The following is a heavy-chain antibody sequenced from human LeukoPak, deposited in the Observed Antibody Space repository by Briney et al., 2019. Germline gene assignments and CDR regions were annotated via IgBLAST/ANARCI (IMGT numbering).Heavy chain of an antibody. V-gene: IGHV4-31*03. CDR1: GGSISSGGYY. Sequence: PSETLSLTCTVSGGSISSGGYYWSWIRQHPGKGLEWIGYIYYSGSTYYNPSLKSRVTISVDTSKNQFSLKLSSVTAADTAVYYCARVRITIFGVVINFDYWGQGTLVTVSS. J-gene: IGHJ4*02. CDR3: ARVRITIFGVVINFDY. D-gene: IGHD3-3*01. CDR2: IYYSGST.